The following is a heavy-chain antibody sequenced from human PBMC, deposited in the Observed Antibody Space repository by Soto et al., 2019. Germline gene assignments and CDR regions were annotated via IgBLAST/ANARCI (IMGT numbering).Heavy chain of an antibody. D-gene: IGHD3-22*01. CDR2: IFYSGIT. CDR1: GGSISSYY. CDR3: ARETRAYDSISYYYVGYFDY. J-gene: IGHJ4*02. V-gene: IGHV4-59*01. Sequence: SETLSLTGTVSGGSISSYYWSWIRQPPWKGLEWIGYIFYSGITNYNPSLKSRVTISVDTSKNQFSLKLSSVTAADTAVYYCARETRAYDSISYYYVGYFDYCGQRALVTFYS.